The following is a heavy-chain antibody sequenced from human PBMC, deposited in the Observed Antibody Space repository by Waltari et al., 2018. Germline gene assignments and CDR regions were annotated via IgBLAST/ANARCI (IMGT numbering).Heavy chain of an antibody. CDR2: IRHTGDT. D-gene: IGHD6-19*01. Sequence: QVQLQESGPGLVKSSETLSLTCTVSGVCVSGDFWNWIRQASGKGPEWIGYIRHTGDTKQNPSLKSRVTMSVDTSRNDFSLRLSSVTAADTAVYYCALWESGWRAFRFWGQGTLGTVSS. CDR3: ALWESGWRAFRF. CDR1: GVCVSGDF. V-gene: IGHV4-59*08. J-gene: IGHJ4*03.